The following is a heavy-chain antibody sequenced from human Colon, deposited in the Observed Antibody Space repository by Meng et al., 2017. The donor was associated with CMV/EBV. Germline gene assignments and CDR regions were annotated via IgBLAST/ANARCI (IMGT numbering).Heavy chain of an antibody. CDR3: AREVPDTPHFDY. V-gene: IGHV1-46*01. Sequence: EVKKPGAQMKLSSDASGSRSTSSHRHCVRPAPGTGLEWMGTMFSSSGGGSYPQKLQGRVNLTRDTSTSSVYMELSSLRSEDTAVYSCAREVPDTPHFDYWGQGTLVTVSS. CDR2: MFSSSGGG. CDR1: GSRSTSSH. J-gene: IGHJ4*02. D-gene: IGHD1-14*01.